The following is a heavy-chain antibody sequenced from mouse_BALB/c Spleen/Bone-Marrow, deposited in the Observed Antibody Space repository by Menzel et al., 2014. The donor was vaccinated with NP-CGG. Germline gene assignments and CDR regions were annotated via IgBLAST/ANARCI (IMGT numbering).Heavy chain of an antibody. Sequence: VQVVESGAELVKPGASVKLSCKASGYTFTSYWTHWVKQRPGQGLEWIGEINPSNGRADYNEKFRSKATLTVDRSSSTAYMQLSSLTSEDSAVYYCARAGGYDGFAYWGQGTLVTVSA. CDR1: GYTFTSYW. CDR3: ARAGGYDGFAY. V-gene: IGHV1S81*02. CDR2: INPSNGRA. D-gene: IGHD2-2*01. J-gene: IGHJ3*01.